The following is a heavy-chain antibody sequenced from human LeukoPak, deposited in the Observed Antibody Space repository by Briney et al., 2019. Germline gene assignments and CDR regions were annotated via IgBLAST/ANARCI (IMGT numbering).Heavy chain of an antibody. CDR1: GYTFTSYD. CDR2: MNPNSGNT. V-gene: IGHV1-8*01. CDR3: ARDLSVGATADAFDI. D-gene: IGHD1-26*01. J-gene: IGHJ3*02. Sequence: ASVKVSCKASGYTFTSYDINWVRQATGQGLEWMGWMNPNSGNTGYAQKFQGRVTMTRNTSTSTVYMELSSLRSEDTAVYYCARDLSVGATADAFDIWGQGAMVTVSS.